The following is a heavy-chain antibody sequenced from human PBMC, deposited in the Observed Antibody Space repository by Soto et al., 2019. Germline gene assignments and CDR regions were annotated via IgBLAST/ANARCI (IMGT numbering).Heavy chain of an antibody. CDR3: ARDLCPLGSGTACPLYGLDI. V-gene: IGHV1-2*02. Sequence: QVQLVQSGAEVKPPGASVKVCCKASGYTFTGHYMHWVRQVSGKRLEHLGWLKSDNGGTYYAPKFQGRVTFTRDTPTSTAYMELNGLQSDDTAVYFCARDLCPLGSGTACPLYGLDIWGQGTTVVVS. CDR2: LKSDNGGT. J-gene: IGHJ6*02. CDR1: GYTFTGHY. D-gene: IGHD3-10*01.